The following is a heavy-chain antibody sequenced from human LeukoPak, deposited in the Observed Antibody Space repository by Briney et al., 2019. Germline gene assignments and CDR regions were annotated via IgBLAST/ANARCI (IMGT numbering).Heavy chain of an antibody. D-gene: IGHD5-18*01. J-gene: IGHJ6*03. Sequence: SVKVSCKASGYTFTSYGISWVRQAPGQGLEWMGGIIPIFGTANYAQKFQGRVTITADKSTSTAYMELSSLRSEDTAVYYCARGQYSYGVYYYYYYYMDVWGKGTTVTVSS. CDR3: ARGQYSYGVYYYYYYYMDV. CDR2: IIPIFGTA. CDR1: GYTFTSYG. V-gene: IGHV1-69*06.